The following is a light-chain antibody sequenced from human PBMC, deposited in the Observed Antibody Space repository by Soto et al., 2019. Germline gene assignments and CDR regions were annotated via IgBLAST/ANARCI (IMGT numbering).Light chain of an antibody. Sequence: QSALTQPASVSGSPGQSITISCTGTSSDVGSYNLVSWYQQHPGKAPKLMIYEGSKRPSGVSNRFSGSKSDNTASLTISGLQAEDEADYYCCSYAGSNTWVFGGGTKVTVL. J-gene: IGLJ3*02. CDR2: EGS. CDR3: CSYAGSNTWV. CDR1: SSDVGSYNL. V-gene: IGLV2-23*01.